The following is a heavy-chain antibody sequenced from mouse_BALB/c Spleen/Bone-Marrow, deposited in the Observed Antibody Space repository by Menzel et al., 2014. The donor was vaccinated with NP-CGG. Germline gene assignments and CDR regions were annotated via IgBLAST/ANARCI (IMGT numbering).Heavy chain of an antibody. CDR3: ARSPYYYGSGYGYFDV. D-gene: IGHD1-1*01. Sequence: EVQGVESGGGLVKPGGSLKLSCAASGFTFSDYSMYWVRQTPEKRLEWVATISDGGSYTYYPDSVKGRFTISRDNARNNLYLQMSSLKSEDTAMYYCARSPYYYGSGYGYFDVWGAGTTVTVSS. V-gene: IGHV5-4*02. CDR2: ISDGGSYT. J-gene: IGHJ1*01. CDR1: GFTFSDYS.